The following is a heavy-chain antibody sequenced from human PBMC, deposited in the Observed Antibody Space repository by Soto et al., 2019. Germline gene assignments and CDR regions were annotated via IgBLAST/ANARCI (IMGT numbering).Heavy chain of an antibody. CDR3: ARERKEAPSESITIFGVVIIPYYYYGMDV. CDR2: IIPIFGTA. CDR1: GGPFSSYA. Sequence: QVQLVQSGAEVKKPGSSVKVSCKASGGPFSSYAISWVRQAPGQGLEWVGGIIPIFGTANYAQKFQGRVTITADESTSTAYMELSSLRSEDTAVYYCARERKEAPSESITIFGVVIIPYYYYGMDVWGQGTTVTVSS. D-gene: IGHD3-3*01. J-gene: IGHJ6*02. V-gene: IGHV1-69*01.